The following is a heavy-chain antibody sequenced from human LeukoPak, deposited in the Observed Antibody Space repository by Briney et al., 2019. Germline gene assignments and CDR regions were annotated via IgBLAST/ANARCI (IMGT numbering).Heavy chain of an antibody. CDR1: GFTLSSYW. CDR3: ARVTYPWYFDY. CDR2: IKEDGSEK. Sequence: PGGSLRLSCAASGFTLSSYWMSWVRQAPGKGLEGVANIKEDGSEKYYVDSVKGRFTISRDNAENSLYLQVNSLRAEDTAVYYCARVTYPWYFDYWGQGTLVTVTS. J-gene: IGHJ4*02. D-gene: IGHD2-2*02. V-gene: IGHV3-7*04.